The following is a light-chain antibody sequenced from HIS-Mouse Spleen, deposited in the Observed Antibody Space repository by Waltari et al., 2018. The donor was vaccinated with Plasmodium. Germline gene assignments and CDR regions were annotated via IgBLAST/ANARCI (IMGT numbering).Light chain of an antibody. CDR3: QQYYSYLLT. J-gene: IGKJ4*01. CDR1: QGISSY. Sequence: AIRMTSSPSSYSASPGDRVTSTCRASQGISSYLAWYQQKPGKAPKLLIYAASTLQSGVPSRFSGSGSGTDFTLTISCLQSEDFATYYCQQYYSYLLTFGGGTKVEIK. CDR2: AAS. V-gene: IGKV1-8*01.